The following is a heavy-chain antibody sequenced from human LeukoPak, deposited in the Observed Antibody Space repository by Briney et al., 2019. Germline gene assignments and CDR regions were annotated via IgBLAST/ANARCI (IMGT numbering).Heavy chain of an antibody. CDR1: GFTFDDYA. V-gene: IGHV3-9*01. CDR3: AKGDSGIFDY. CDR2: ISWNSGSI. Sequence: GGSLRLSCAASGFTFDDYAMHWVRQAPGKGLEWVSGISWNSGSIGHADSVKGRFTISRDNAKNSLYLQMNSLRAEDTALYYCAKGDSGIFDYWGQGTLVTVSS. D-gene: IGHD3-10*01. J-gene: IGHJ4*02.